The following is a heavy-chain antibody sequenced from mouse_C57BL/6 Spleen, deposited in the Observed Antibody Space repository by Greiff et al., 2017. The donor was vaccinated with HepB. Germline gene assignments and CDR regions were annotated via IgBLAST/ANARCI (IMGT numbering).Heavy chain of an antibody. Sequence: VQLQQPGAELVKPGASVKMSCKASGYTFTSYWITWVKQRPGQGLEWIGDIYPGSGSTNYNEKFKSKATLTVDTSSSTAYMQLSSLTSEDSAVYYCAREGGVTDAMDYWGQGTSVTVSS. CDR2: IYPGSGST. CDR3: AREGGVTDAMDY. V-gene: IGHV1-55*01. J-gene: IGHJ4*01. CDR1: GYTFTSYW. D-gene: IGHD2-2*01.